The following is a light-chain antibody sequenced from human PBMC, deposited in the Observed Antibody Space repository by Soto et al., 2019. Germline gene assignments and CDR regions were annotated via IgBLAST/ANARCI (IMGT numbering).Light chain of an antibody. CDR3: QQYNNWPPWT. V-gene: IGKV3-15*01. CDR2: GVS. CDR1: QSISSN. J-gene: IGKJ1*01. Sequence: ELVMTQSPATLSVSPGERATLSCRASQSISSNLAWYQQKPGQARRLLIYGVSTRATGIPARFSGSGSGTEFTLTVSSLQSEEFAVYYCQQYNNWPPWTFGQGTKVEIK.